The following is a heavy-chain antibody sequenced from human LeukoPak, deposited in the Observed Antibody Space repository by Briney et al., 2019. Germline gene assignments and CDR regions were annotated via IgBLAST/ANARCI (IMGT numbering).Heavy chain of an antibody. CDR2: IYHSVST. CDR3: AREHSTSPTGPDAFDI. D-gene: IGHD2-2*01. J-gene: IGHJ3*02. V-gene: IGHV4-38-2*02. CDR1: GYSISSGYY. Sequence: SETLSLTCAVSGYSISSGYYWGWIRQPPGRGLEWFGSIYHSVSTYYNPSLKSRGTISVDTSKNQFLLKLSSVSSEVHAASYIAREHSTSPTGPDAFDIWGQRTMLTVSS.